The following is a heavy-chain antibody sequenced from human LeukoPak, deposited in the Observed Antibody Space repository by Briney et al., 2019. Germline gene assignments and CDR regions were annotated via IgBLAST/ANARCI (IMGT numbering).Heavy chain of an antibody. J-gene: IGHJ4*02. CDR3: ARDRGRAWDY. CDR2: ISYDGSNK. CDR1: GFTFNSYA. V-gene: IGHV3-30-3*01. D-gene: IGHD3-10*01. Sequence: GRSLRLSCAASGFTFNSYAMHWVRQAPGKGLEWVAVISYDGSNKYYADSVKGRFTISRDNSKNTLYLQMNSLRAEDTAVYYCARDRGRAWDYWGQGTLVTVSS.